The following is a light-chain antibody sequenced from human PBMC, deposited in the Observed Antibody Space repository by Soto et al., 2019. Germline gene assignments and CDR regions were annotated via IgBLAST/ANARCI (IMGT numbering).Light chain of an antibody. CDR2: GAS. CDR3: QHWHSSLSIT. V-gene: IGKV3-20*01. J-gene: IGKJ5*01. CDR1: QSVGY. Sequence: EMVLTQSPATLSLSPGERATLSCRASQSVGYLAWYQQKPGQSPRLLLYGASNRATGVPDRFSGSGSGTDFTLTISSLEPEDFAVYFCQHWHSSLSITFXQGTRFEIK.